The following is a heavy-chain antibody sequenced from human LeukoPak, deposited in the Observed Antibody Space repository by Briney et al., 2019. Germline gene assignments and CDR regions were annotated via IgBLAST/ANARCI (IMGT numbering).Heavy chain of an antibody. CDR2: ISGSGGST. CDR3: AKESCSSTSCPLDY. Sequence: GGSLRLSCAASGFTFSSYSMNWVRQAPGKGLEWVSAISGSGGSTYYADSVKGRFTISRDNSKNTLYLQMNSLRAEDTAVYYCAKESCSSTSCPLDYWGQGTLVTVSS. V-gene: IGHV3-23*01. CDR1: GFTFSSYS. D-gene: IGHD2-2*01. J-gene: IGHJ4*02.